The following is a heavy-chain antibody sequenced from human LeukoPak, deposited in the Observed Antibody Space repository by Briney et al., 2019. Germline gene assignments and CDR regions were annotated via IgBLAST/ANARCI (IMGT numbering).Heavy chain of an antibody. CDR3: VKGGLEMVTDPAGFFDY. Sequence: GGSLRLSCAASGFVFTGFAMSWVRQALGKGLEWVSSISGDGDTKYYADSVKGRFTFSRDNSKNTLYLQMNSPRAEDTAIYYCVKGGLEMVTDPAGFFDYWGQGILVTVSS. CDR1: GFVFTGFA. J-gene: IGHJ4*02. CDR2: ISGDGDTK. D-gene: IGHD5-24*01. V-gene: IGHV3-23*01.